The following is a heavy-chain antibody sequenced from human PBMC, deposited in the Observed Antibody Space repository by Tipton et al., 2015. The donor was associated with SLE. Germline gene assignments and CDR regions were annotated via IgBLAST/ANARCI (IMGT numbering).Heavy chain of an antibody. D-gene: IGHD3-10*01. V-gene: IGHV3-64*02. CDR1: GFTFRNFA. J-gene: IGHJ4*02. CDR3: ARGRSFGVNSNGVHYFDS. Sequence: SLRLSCAASGFTFRNFAMNWVRQAPGKGLEYVSAISSNGDTTSYADSVKGRFTISRDNSKNTLYLQMGSLRAEDMAVYYCARGRSFGVNSNGVHYFDSWGQGTLVTVSS. CDR2: ISSNGDTT.